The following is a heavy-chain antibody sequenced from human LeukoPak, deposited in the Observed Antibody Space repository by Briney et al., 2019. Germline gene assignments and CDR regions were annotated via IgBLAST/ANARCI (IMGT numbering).Heavy chain of an antibody. V-gene: IGHV3-30*04. CDR2: ISYDGSNK. D-gene: IGHD3-22*01. CDR3: ARDHYNSSGFGYYFDS. CDR1: GFTFSSYA. Sequence: PGGSLRLSCAASGFTFSSYAMHWVRQAPGKGLEWVAVISYDGSNKYYADSVKGRFTISRDNSKNTLYLQMNSLRAEDTAVYYCARDHYNSSGFGYYFDSWGQGTLVTVSS. J-gene: IGHJ4*02.